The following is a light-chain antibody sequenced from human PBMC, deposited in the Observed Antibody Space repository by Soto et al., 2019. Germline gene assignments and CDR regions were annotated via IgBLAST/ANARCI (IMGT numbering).Light chain of an antibody. Sequence: EIVMTQSPATLSVSPGERATLSCRASQSVSSNFAWYQQKPGQAPRLLIYGASTRATGVPARFSGSGSGTEFTLTISSLQSEAFAVYYCQQYNNWPRTFGQGTKVEIK. CDR3: QQYNNWPRT. J-gene: IGKJ1*01. V-gene: IGKV3-15*01. CDR2: GAS. CDR1: QSVSSN.